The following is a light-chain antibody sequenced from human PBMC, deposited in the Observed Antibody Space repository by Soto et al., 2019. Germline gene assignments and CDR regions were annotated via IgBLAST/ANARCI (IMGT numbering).Light chain of an antibody. CDR1: QSVSRSY. Sequence: EIVLTQSPGTLSLSPGERATLSCMARQSVSRSYLAWYQQKPGQAPRLLIYGASSRATGIPDRFSGSGSGTDFTLTISRLEPEDFAVYYCQQYDSSPLTFGGGTKVEIK. J-gene: IGKJ4*01. CDR2: GAS. CDR3: QQYDSSPLT. V-gene: IGKV3-20*01.